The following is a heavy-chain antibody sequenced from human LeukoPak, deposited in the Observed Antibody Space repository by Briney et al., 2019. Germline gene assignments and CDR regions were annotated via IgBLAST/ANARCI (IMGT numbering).Heavy chain of an antibody. D-gene: IGHD3-22*01. CDR1: GGSISSGGYY. CDR2: IYYSGST. J-gene: IGHJ4*02. CDR3: ARGGNYYDSSGYPDY. Sequence: PSRTLSLTCTVSGGSISSGGYYWSWIRQHPGKGLEWIGYIYYSGSTYYNPSLKSRVTISVDTSKNQFSLKLSSVTAADTAVYYCARGGNYYDSSGYPDYWGQGTLVTVSS. V-gene: IGHV4-31*03.